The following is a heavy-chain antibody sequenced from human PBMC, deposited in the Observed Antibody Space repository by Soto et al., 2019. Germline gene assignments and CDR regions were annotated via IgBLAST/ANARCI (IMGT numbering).Heavy chain of an antibody. CDR1: GFTFSNYA. CDR3: AKDDYVDYTSQYYFYGMDV. D-gene: IGHD4-17*01. Sequence: EVQLLESGGGLVQPGGSLRLSCAASGFTFSNYAMSWFRQAPGRGLEWVSALTGRGDTTYYADSVKGRFTISRDNSKNTLYLQMNSLRAEDTAVYYCAKDDYVDYTSQYYFYGMDVWGQGTTVTVSS. V-gene: IGHV3-23*01. CDR2: LTGRGDTT. J-gene: IGHJ6*02.